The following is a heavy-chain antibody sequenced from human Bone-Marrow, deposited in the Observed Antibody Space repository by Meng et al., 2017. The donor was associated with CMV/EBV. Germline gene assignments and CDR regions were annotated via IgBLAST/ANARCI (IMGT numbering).Heavy chain of an antibody. CDR1: RGTFSSYA. D-gene: IGHD6-13*01. CDR3: ARAEVTAAAGTPHYYYYYYGMDV. V-gene: IGHV1-69*05. J-gene: IGHJ6*02. CDR2: IIPIFGTA. Sequence: SVKVSCKASRGTFSSYAISWVRQAPGQGLEWMGGIIPIFGTANYAQKFQGRVTITTDESTSTAYMELSSLRSEDTAVYYCARAEVTAAAGTPHYYYYYYGMDVWGQGTTVTVSS.